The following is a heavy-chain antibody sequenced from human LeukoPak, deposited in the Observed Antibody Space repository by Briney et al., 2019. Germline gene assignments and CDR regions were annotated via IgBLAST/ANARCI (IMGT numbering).Heavy chain of an antibody. CDR3: AKDTLPRIAVAGNYFDY. Sequence: GGSLRLSCAASGFTFSSSGMHWVRQAPGKGLEWVSAISGSGGSTYYADSVKGRFTIARDNSKNTLYLQMNSLRAQDTAVYYCAKDTLPRIAVAGNYFDYWGQGTLVTVSS. CDR2: ISGSGGST. CDR1: GFTFSSSG. V-gene: IGHV3-23*01. J-gene: IGHJ4*02. D-gene: IGHD6-19*01.